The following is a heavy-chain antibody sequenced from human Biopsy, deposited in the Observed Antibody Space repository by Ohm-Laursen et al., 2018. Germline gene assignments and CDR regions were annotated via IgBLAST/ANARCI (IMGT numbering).Heavy chain of an antibody. CDR2: ISPKSGGT. CDR1: GYTFTGYY. D-gene: IGHD6-19*01. J-gene: IGHJ4*02. Sequence: AASVKVSCKSSGYTFTGYYMHWVRQAPGQGLEWMGWISPKSGGTNYAQKFQGNITMTKNTSMSTAYMEMSRLRSDDTAVYYCALQSVAQMKNFDYWGQGTLVTASS. V-gene: IGHV1-2*02. CDR3: ALQSVAQMKNFDY.